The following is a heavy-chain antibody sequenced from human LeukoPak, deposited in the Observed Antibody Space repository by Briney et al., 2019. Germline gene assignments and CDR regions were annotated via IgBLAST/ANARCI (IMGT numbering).Heavy chain of an antibody. Sequence: PGGSLRLSCAASGFTFSNAWMSWIRQAPEKGLEWVSYITSSGSTIYYADSVKGRFTISRDNAKNSLSLHMNSLRAEDTAVYYCARVRARNAPSFDYWGQGTLVTVSS. D-gene: IGHD6-6*01. CDR2: ITSSGSTI. CDR3: ARVRARNAPSFDY. J-gene: IGHJ4*02. V-gene: IGHV3-11*04. CDR1: GFTFSNAW.